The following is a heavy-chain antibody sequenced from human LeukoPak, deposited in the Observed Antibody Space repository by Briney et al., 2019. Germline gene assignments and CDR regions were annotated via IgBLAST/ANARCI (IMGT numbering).Heavy chain of an antibody. D-gene: IGHD3-22*01. CDR2: IIPIFGTA. V-gene: IGHV1-69*01. Sequence: SVKVSCKASGGTFSRYAISWVRQAPGQGLEWMGGIIPIFGTANYAQKFQGRVTITADESTSTAYMELSSLRSEDTAVYYCASVTNYYYDSSGYYDYWGQGTLVTVSS. CDR1: GGTFSRYA. J-gene: IGHJ4*02. CDR3: ASVTNYYYDSSGYYDY.